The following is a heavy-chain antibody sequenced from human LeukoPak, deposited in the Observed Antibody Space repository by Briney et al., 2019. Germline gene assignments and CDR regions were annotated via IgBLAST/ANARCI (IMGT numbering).Heavy chain of an antibody. CDR3: ASTRSFYFDY. J-gene: IGHJ4*02. Sequence: SETLSLTCTVSGGSISSYYWSWIRQPPGKGLEWIGYIYTSGSTNYNPSLKSRVTTSVDTSKNQFSLKLSSVTAADTAVYYCASTRSFYFDYWGQGTLVTVSS. V-gene: IGHV4-4*09. D-gene: IGHD6-6*01. CDR1: GGSISSYY. CDR2: IYTSGST.